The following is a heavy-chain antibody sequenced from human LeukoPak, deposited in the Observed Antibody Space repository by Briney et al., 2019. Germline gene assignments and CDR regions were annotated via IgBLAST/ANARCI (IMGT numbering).Heavy chain of an antibody. CDR2: ISAYNGNT. CDR1: GYTFTSYG. V-gene: IGHV1-18*01. CDR3: SADHIGVGPAAGYGMDP. Sequence: ASVKVSCTASGYTFTSYGISWVRQAPGQGLDGMGGISAYNGNTNYAQKLQGRVTMTTDTSTSKANSELRSMRSDDTAVYYYSADHIGVGPAAGYGMDPWGQGTTVTVSS. D-gene: IGHD2-2*01. J-gene: IGHJ6*02.